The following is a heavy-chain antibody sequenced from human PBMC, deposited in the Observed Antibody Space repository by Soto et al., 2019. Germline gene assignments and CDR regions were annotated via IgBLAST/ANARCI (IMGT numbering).Heavy chain of an antibody. V-gene: IGHV3-15*01. Sequence: EVQLVESGGGLVEPGGSLRLSCAASGFTFTKAWMSWVRQAPGKGLEWVGRIKSTADGDSMFYAAPVKGRFTVSRDDSKSTLYLQKSSLKTEDTALYYCTTDSRGFAAPSFDYWGQGTLVPVSS. CDR1: GFTFTKAW. CDR3: TTDSRGFAAPSFDY. D-gene: IGHD6-13*01. J-gene: IGHJ4*02. CDR2: IKSTADGDSM.